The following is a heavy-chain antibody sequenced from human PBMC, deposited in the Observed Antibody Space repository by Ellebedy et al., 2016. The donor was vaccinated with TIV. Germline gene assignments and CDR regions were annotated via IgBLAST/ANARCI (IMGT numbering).Heavy chain of an antibody. CDR1: GGSFSGYY. J-gene: IGHJ4*02. CDR3: ARAIDCSGGSCYLGYFDY. D-gene: IGHD2-15*01. CDR2: INHSGST. V-gene: IGHV4-34*01. Sequence: SETLSLTXAVYGGSFSGYYWSWIRQPPGKGLEWIGEINHSGSTNYNPSLKSRVTISVDTSKNQFSLKLSSVTAADTAVYYCARAIDCSGGSCYLGYFDYWGKGTLVTVSS.